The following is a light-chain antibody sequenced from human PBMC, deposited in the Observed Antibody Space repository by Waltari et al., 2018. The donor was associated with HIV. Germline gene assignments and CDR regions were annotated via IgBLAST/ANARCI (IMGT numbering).Light chain of an antibody. V-gene: IGLV1-51*02. CDR1: NSNIGDNY. Sequence: QSVLTQPPSMSAAPGQKVTIPCSGSNSNIGDNYVSWYQQVPGTAPKLLIYENKKRPSGISDRFSGSRAGTSATLGITGLQTGDEADYYSATWDNRLSAWVFGGGTKLTVL. CDR3: ATWDNRLSAWV. CDR2: ENK. J-gene: IGLJ3*02.